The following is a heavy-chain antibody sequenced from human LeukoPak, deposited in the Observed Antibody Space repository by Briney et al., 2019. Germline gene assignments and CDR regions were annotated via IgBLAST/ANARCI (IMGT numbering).Heavy chain of an antibody. J-gene: IGHJ4*02. CDR1: GGSISSYY. Sequence: SETLPLTCTVSGGSISSYYWSWIRQPPGKGLEWIGYIYYSGSTNYNPSLKSRVTISVDTSKNQFSLKLSSVTAADTAVYYCARTTHYDFWSGYFFDYWGQGTLVTASS. V-gene: IGHV4-59*01. D-gene: IGHD3-3*01. CDR3: ARTTHYDFWSGYFFDY. CDR2: IYYSGST.